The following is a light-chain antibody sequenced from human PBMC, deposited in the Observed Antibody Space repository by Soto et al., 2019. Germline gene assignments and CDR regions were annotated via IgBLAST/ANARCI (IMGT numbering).Light chain of an antibody. CDR3: SSYTSSYVV. Sequence: QSALTQPASVSGSPGQSITISCTGTSSDVGGYNYVSWYQQHPGKAPKLMIYDVSNRPSGVSNRFSGSKSGNTASLTISGLQAEDEADYYCSSYTSSYVVFGGVTKLTVL. CDR2: DVS. CDR1: SSDVGGYNY. J-gene: IGLJ2*01. V-gene: IGLV2-14*01.